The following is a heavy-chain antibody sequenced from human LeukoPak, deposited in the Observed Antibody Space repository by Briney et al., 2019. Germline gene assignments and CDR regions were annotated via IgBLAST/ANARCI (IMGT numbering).Heavy chain of an antibody. V-gene: IGHV3-11*01. CDR1: GFTFSDYY. CDR3: ARDSNDLGPLEQGWFDP. Sequence: GGSLRLSCAASGFTFSDYYMSWTRQAPGKGLEWVSYISSSGSTIYYADSVKGRFTISRDSAKNSLYLQMNSLRAEDTAVYYCARDSNDLGPLEQGWFDPWGQGTLITVSS. CDR2: ISSSGSTI. J-gene: IGHJ5*02. D-gene: IGHD3-3*01.